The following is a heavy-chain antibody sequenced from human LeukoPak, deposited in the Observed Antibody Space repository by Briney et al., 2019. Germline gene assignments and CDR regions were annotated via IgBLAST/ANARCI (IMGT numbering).Heavy chain of an antibody. CDR2: ISTSGGST. D-gene: IGHD1-1*01. Sequence: GGSLRLSCAASGFTFSSYAMSWVRQAPGKGLKWVSAISTSGGSTYYADSVKGRFTISRDNSKNTLYLQMNSLRAEDTAVYYCAKDRRTTGTTDLGSFGYWGQGTLVTVSS. CDR1: GFTFSSYA. CDR3: AKDRRTTGTTDLGSFGY. J-gene: IGHJ4*02. V-gene: IGHV3-23*01.